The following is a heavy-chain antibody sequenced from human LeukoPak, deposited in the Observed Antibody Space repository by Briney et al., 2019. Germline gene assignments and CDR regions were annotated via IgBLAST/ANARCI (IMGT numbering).Heavy chain of an antibody. Sequence: SETLSLTCNVSGVSISSSSYYWGWIRQPPGKGLEWIGSIYSSGSTYYNSSLKSRVTISIDTSKNQFSLKLSSVTAADTAVYFCARDPNSRDLKNDSWGQGTLVTVSS. D-gene: IGHD3/OR15-3a*01. CDR3: ARDPNSRDLKNDS. CDR1: GVSISSSSYY. J-gene: IGHJ4*02. V-gene: IGHV4-39*07. CDR2: IYSSGST.